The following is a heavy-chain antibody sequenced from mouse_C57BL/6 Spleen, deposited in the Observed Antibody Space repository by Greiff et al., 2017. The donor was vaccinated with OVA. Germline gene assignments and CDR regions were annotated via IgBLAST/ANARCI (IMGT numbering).Heavy chain of an antibody. V-gene: IGHV1-81*01. D-gene: IGHD2-1*01. Sequence: QVQLQQSGAELARPGASVKLSCKASGYTFTSYGISWVKQRTGQGLEWIGEIYPRSGNTYYNEKFKGKATLTADKSSSTAYMELRSLTSEDSAVYFCAREDYYGNYGSAMDYWGQGTSVTVSS. CDR1: GYTFTSYG. J-gene: IGHJ4*01. CDR3: AREDYYGNYGSAMDY. CDR2: IYPRSGNT.